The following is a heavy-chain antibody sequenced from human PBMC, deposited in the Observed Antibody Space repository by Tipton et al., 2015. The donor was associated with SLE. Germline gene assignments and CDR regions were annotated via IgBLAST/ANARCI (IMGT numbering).Heavy chain of an antibody. J-gene: IGHJ4*02. CDR3: ARGTDTMVRGLIGY. D-gene: IGHD3-10*01. CDR1: GFTFTRYW. V-gene: IGHV3-74*01. Sequence: SLRLSCTASGFTFTRYWMHWVRQGPGKGLVWVSRINGEGSTTRYEDSVKGRFTISRDNAKNTLSLQMSSLRAEDTAVYYCARGTDTMVRGLIGYWGQGTLVTVSS. CDR2: INGEGSTT.